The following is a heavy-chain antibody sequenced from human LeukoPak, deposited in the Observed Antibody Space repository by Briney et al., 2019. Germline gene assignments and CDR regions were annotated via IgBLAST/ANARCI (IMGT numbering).Heavy chain of an antibody. V-gene: IGHV3-23*01. CDR3: AKEDSYYGSGSYYNFLDY. CDR1: GSTFSSYA. J-gene: IGHJ4*02. Sequence: GGSLRLSCAASGSTFSSYAMSWVRQAPGKGLEWVSAISGSGGSTYYADSVKGRFTISRDNSKNTLYLQMNSLRAEDTAVYYCAKEDSYYGSGSYYNFLDYWGQGTLVTVSS. CDR2: ISGSGGST. D-gene: IGHD3-10*01.